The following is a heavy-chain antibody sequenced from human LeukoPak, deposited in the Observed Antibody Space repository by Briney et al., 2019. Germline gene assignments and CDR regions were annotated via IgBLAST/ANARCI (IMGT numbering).Heavy chain of an antibody. V-gene: IGHV3-23*01. Sequence: GGSLRLSCAASGFTFNSYAMSWVRQAPGKGLECVSGISDSGGSTYYADSVKGRFTISRDNSKNTLYLQMNSLSAEDTAVYYCVKSPTRGYRFGYADYWGQGTLVTVSS. CDR2: ISDSGGST. J-gene: IGHJ4*02. CDR3: VKSPTRGYRFGYADY. CDR1: GFTFNSYA. D-gene: IGHD5-18*01.